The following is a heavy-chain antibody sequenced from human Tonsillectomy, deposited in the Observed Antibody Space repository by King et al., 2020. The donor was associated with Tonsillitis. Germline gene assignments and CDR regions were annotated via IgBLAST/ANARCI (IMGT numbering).Heavy chain of an antibody. CDR1: GGSFSGYY. V-gene: IGHV4-34*01. D-gene: IGHD1-26*01. J-gene: IGHJ4*02. Sequence: VQLQQWGAGLLKPSETLSLTCAVYGGSFSGYYWSWIRQPPGKGLEWIGEINHSGSTNYNPSLKSRVTISVDTSKNQFSLKLSSVTAADTAVYYCARAKVGATKASLDYWGQGTLVTVSS. CDR3: ARAKVGATKASLDY. CDR2: INHSGST.